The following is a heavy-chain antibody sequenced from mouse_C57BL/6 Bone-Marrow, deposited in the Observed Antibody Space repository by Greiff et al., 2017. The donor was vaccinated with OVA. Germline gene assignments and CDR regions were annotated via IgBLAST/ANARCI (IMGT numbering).Heavy chain of an antibody. V-gene: IGHV5-4*03. CDR2: ISDGGSYT. D-gene: IGHD1-1*01. CDR1: GFTFSSYA. Sequence: DVKLVESGGGLVKPGGSLKLSCAASGFTFSSYAMSWVRQTPEKRLEWVATISDGGSYTYYPDNVKGRFTISRDNAKNNLYLQMSHLKSEDTSMYYCARGTPSYYGSSYWYFEVWGTGTTVTVSS. J-gene: IGHJ1*03. CDR3: ARGTPSYYGSSYWYFEV.